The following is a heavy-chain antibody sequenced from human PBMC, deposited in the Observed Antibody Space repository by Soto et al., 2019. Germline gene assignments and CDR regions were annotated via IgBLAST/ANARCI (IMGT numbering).Heavy chain of an antibody. J-gene: IGHJ6*02. CDR2: ITGSGSGYNT. CDR3: AKVEYSSHYYSGMDV. D-gene: IGHD6-6*01. Sequence: PGGSLRLSCAASGFTFISYAISWVRLAPGKGLEWVSTITGSGSGYNTFYTDSVKGRFSISRDNSENTVYLQMNSLRAEDTAMYFCAKVEYSSHYYSGMDVWGHGTAVTLSS. CDR1: GFTFISYA. V-gene: IGHV3-23*01.